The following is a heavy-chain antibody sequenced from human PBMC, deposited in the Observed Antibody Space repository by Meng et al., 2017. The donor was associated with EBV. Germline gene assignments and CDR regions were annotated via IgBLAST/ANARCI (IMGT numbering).Heavy chain of an antibody. CDR3: ARGDYTNYPRWFDP. V-gene: IGHV4-61*01. D-gene: IGHD4-11*01. CDR1: GGSVNNESYY. Sequence: QVQLQESGPGLVKPSEXLSLTCTXSGGSVNNESYYWGWIRQPPGKGLEYIGYIYYTGSTNYNSSLKSRVTISLDKSKNQFSLKLTSLTAADTAIYYCARGDYTNYPRWFDPWGRGTLVTVSS. CDR2: IYYTGST. J-gene: IGHJ5*02.